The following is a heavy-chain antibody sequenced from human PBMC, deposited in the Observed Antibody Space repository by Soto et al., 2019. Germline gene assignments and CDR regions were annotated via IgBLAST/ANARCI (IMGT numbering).Heavy chain of an antibody. D-gene: IGHD6-25*01. Sequence: QLQLQESGPGLVKPSTTLSLTCNVSGGSMRTPNYYWVWIRQPPGKGLEWIGSIYYSGTTYYSPFLKSRVAIAADTSKNQFSLVLDSVAAADTAVYFCAAVVPAARVDYFGQGALITVSS. CDR3: AAVVPAARVDY. CDR1: GGSMRTPNYY. J-gene: IGHJ4*02. V-gene: IGHV4-39*01. CDR2: IYYSGTT.